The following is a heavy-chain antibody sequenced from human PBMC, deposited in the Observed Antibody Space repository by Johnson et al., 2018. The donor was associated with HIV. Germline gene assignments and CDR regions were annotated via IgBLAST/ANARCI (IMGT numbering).Heavy chain of an antibody. CDR1: GFTFSDYY. D-gene: IGHD3-22*01. CDR2: ISSSGDTI. CDR3: SRERVGYYDSSGDVAFDI. Sequence: QVQLVESGGGLVKPGGSLRLSCAASGFTFSDYYMSWIRQAPGKGLEWVSYISSSGDTIYYADSVKGRFTISRDNAKNSLYLQMNSLRAEDTAVYYCSRERVGYYDSSGDVAFDIWGQGTLVTVSS. J-gene: IGHJ3*02. V-gene: IGHV3-11*01.